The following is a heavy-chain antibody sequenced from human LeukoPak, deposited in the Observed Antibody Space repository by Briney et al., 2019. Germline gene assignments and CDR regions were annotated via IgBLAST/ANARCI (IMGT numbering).Heavy chain of an antibody. CDR2: ISGSGGST. Sequence: PGGSLRLSCAASGFTFSSYAMSWVRQAPGKGLEWVSAISGSGGSTYYADSVKGRFTISRDNSKNTLYLQMNSLRAEDTAIYYCAKLYYDFWSGYPDGYWYFDLWGRGTLVTVSS. CDR1: GFTFSSYA. D-gene: IGHD3-3*01. CDR3: AKLYYDFWSGYPDGYWYFDL. V-gene: IGHV3-23*01. J-gene: IGHJ2*01.